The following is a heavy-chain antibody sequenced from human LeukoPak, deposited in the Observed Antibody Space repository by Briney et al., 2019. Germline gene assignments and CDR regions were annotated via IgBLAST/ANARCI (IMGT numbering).Heavy chain of an antibody. D-gene: IGHD6-19*01. CDR1: GFTFSTYG. Sequence: GRSLRLSCAASGFTFSTYGMHWVRQAPGKGLEWVAVISYDGSNKYYADSVKGRFAISRDNSKNTLYLQMNGLRAEDTAVYYCAKPLSSAWTGMDVWGQGTTVTVSS. V-gene: IGHV3-30*18. J-gene: IGHJ6*02. CDR3: AKPLSSAWTGMDV. CDR2: ISYDGSNK.